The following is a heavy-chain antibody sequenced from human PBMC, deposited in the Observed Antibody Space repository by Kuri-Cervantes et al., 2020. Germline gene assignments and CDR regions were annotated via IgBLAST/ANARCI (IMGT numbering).Heavy chain of an antibody. V-gene: IGHV1-46*01. Sequence: ASVKVSCKASGYTFTSYYMHWVRQAPGQGLEWMGIINPSGGSTSYAQKFQGRVTMTGDTSTSTVYMELSSLRSEDTAVYYCARAYEDMITKDYWGQGTLVTVSS. CDR3: ARAYEDMITKDY. CDR2: INPSGGST. J-gene: IGHJ4*02. CDR1: GYTFTSYY. D-gene: IGHD3-16*01.